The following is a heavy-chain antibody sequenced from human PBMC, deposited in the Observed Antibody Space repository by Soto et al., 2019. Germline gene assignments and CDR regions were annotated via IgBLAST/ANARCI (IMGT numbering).Heavy chain of an antibody. J-gene: IGHJ6*02. V-gene: IGHV1-3*01. CDR3: ARVTVTTFYYYYGMDV. CDR2: INAGNGNT. CDR1: GGTFSSYT. D-gene: IGHD4-4*01. Sequence: ASVKVSCKASGGTFSSYTISWVRQAPGQRLEWMGWINAGNGNTKYSQKFQGRVTITRDTSASTAYMELSSLRSEDTAVYYCARVTVTTFYYYYGMDVWGQGTTVTVSS.